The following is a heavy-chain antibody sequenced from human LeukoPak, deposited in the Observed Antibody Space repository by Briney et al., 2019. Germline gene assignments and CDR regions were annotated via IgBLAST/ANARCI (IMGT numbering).Heavy chain of an antibody. J-gene: IGHJ5*02. CDR1: GFTVSSNY. CDR2: IYSGGST. Sequence: PGGSLRLSCAASGFTVSSNYMSWVRQAPGKGLEWVSVIYSGGSTYYADSVKGRFTISRDNSKNTLYLQMNSLRAEDTAVYYCARDREASWFDPWGQGTLVTVSS. CDR3: ARDREASWFDP. V-gene: IGHV3-53*01.